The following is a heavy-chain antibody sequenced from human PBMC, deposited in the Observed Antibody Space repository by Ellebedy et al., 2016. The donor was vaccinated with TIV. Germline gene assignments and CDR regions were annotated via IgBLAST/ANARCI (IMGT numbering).Heavy chain of an antibody. CDR2: IIPIFGTA. J-gene: IGHJ6*02. CDR1: GGTFSSYA. D-gene: IGHD3-22*01. CDR3: ARPYYYDSSGATGYYYGMDV. Sequence: SVKVSCXASGGTFSSYAISWVRQAPGQGLEWMGGIIPIFGTANYAQKFQGRVTITADKSTSTAYMELSSLRSEDTAVYYCARPYYYDSSGATGYYYGMDVWGQGTTVTVSS. V-gene: IGHV1-69*06.